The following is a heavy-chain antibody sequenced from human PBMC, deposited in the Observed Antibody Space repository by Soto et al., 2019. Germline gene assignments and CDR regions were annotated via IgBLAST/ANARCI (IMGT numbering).Heavy chain of an antibody. CDR1: GYTFTTNW. CDR3: ARGSGYHNY. CDR2: IYPGDSDT. V-gene: IGHV5-51*01. J-gene: IGHJ4*02. Sequence: EVQLVQSGAEVRKPGESLKISCKGSGYTFTTNWIAWVRQMPGKGLERMGIIYPGDSDTKYSPSFQGQVTISADKSISTAYLQWNSLAASNTAMYYCARGSGYHNYWGQGTLVTVSS. D-gene: IGHD5-12*01.